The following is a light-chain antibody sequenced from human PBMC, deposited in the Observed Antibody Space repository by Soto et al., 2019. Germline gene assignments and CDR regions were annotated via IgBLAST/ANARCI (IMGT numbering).Light chain of an antibody. J-gene: IGKJ2*01. V-gene: IGKV3-20*01. CDR2: GAS. CDR1: QSVSRSY. CDR3: QQYGSSSYT. Sequence: DTVLTQSPGTLSLSPGERATLSCRASQSVSRSYLAWYQQKPGQAPRILIYGASSRATGIPDRFSGSGSGTDFTLTISRLEPEDFAAYYCQQYGSSSYTFGQGTKLEIK.